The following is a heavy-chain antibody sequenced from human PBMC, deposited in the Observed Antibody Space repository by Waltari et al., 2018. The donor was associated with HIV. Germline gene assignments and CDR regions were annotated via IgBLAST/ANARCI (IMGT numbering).Heavy chain of an antibody. J-gene: IGHJ3*01. CDR3: ANLISMTATDVFDV. CDR2: VDHRGST. CDR1: GTSFTGYY. V-gene: IGHV4-34*01. D-gene: IGHD2-21*02. Sequence: QVRLEQWGAGLLKPSETLSLTCAVYGTSFTGYYWTWIRQSPGGGLQWIGEVDHRGSTHYNPALKSRVSMSVDTFKHQFSLKVASVTAADTAVYYCANLISMTATDVFDVWGQGTLVSVSS.